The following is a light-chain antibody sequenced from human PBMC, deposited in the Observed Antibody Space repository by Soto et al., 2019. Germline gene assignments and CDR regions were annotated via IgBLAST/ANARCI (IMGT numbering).Light chain of an antibody. Sequence: QSVLTQPPSASGTPGQRVTISCSGSSSNIGSNTVNWYQQLPGTAPKLLIYSNNQRPSGVPDRSSGSKSGTSASLAISGLQSEDEADYYCAAWDDSLNGPHVVFGGGTKVTVL. CDR3: AAWDDSLNGPHVV. CDR1: SSNIGSNT. CDR2: SNN. J-gene: IGLJ2*01. V-gene: IGLV1-44*01.